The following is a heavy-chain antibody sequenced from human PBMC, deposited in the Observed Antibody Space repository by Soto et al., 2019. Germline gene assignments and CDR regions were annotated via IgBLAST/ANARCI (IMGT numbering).Heavy chain of an antibody. CDR2: ISGSGGST. CDR3: ASPHGYYDILTGYRPEAFDI. CDR1: GCTFSSCA. V-gene: IGHV3-23*01. D-gene: IGHD3-9*01. Sequence: GGSLRLSCAASGCTFSSCAMSWVRQAPGKGLEWVSAISGSGGSTYYADSVKGRFTISRDNSKNTLYLQMNSLRAEDTAVYYCASPHGYYDILTGYRPEAFDIWGQGTMVTVSS. J-gene: IGHJ3*02.